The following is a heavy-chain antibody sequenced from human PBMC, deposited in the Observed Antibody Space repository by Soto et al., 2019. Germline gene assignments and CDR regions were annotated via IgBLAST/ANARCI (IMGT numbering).Heavy chain of an antibody. J-gene: IGHJ4*02. CDR1: GYSFASCG. CDR2: ISAYNGNT. V-gene: IGHV1-18*04. D-gene: IGHD2-2*01. Sequence: SVKASWKASGYSFASCGSRWVRQAPGQGLEWMGSISAYNGNTNYAQKLQGRVTMTTDTSTSTAYMELRSLRYDDTAVYYCARIQVVPAAPHDYWGQGTLVTVSS. CDR3: ARIQVVPAAPHDY.